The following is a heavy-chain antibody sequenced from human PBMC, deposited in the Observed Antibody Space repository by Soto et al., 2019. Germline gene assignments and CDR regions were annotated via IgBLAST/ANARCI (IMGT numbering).Heavy chain of an antibody. Sequence: ASVKVSCKASGSTFTSSAVQWVRQARGQRLEWIGWIVVGSGNTNYAQKFQERVTITRDMSTSTAYMELSSLRSEDTAVYYCAAYRRDGYNYFDYWGQGTLVTVSS. V-gene: IGHV1-58*01. CDR2: IVVGSGNT. CDR3: AAYRRDGYNYFDY. CDR1: GSTFTSSA. D-gene: IGHD2-21*01. J-gene: IGHJ4*02.